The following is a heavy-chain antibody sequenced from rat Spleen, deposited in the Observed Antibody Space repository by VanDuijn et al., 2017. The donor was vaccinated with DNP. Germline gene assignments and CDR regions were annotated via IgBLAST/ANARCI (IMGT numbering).Heavy chain of an antibody. CDR1: GFTFSDYD. Sequence: EVQLVESGGGLVQPGRSLKLSCAASGFTFSDYDMAWVRQAPTKGLEWVSSISSTGEVTYYQDSLKGRFTISRDNSKSSLYLHMSSLRSEDTATYYCVRQRVMYTTATGFAYWGQGTLVSVSS. D-gene: IGHD1-6*01. CDR2: ISSTGEVT. CDR3: VRQRVMYTTATGFAY. V-gene: IGHV5-25*01. J-gene: IGHJ3*01.